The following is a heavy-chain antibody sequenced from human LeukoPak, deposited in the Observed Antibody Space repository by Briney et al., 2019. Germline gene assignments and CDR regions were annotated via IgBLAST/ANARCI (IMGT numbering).Heavy chain of an antibody. CDR3: ARRSTVGILDY. CDR1: GFAVKSSY. V-gene: IGHV3-53*01. J-gene: IGHJ4*02. D-gene: IGHD4-23*01. Sequence: GGSLRLSCAASGFAVKSSYMNWVRQAPGKGLEWVSVLYAGGESYYADSVLGRFTISRDNSNNTVFLEMNSLRAEDTAVYYCARRSTVGILDYWGQGTLVTVSS. CDR2: LYAGGES.